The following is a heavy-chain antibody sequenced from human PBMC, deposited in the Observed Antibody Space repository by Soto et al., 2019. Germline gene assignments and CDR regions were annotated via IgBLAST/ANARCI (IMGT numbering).Heavy chain of an antibody. V-gene: IGHV1-18*01. CDR2: ISAYNGNT. J-gene: IGHJ4*02. Sequence: SLKVSCKASGYMFVTYGINWVRQAPGQGLEWMGWISAYNGNTKYAQNLQGRVTMTTDASTSTAYMEMRSLRSDDTAVYYCARDLDGSGSYYTDYWGPGXLVTVSS. CDR1: GYMFVTYG. CDR3: ARDLDGSGSYYTDY. D-gene: IGHD3-10*01.